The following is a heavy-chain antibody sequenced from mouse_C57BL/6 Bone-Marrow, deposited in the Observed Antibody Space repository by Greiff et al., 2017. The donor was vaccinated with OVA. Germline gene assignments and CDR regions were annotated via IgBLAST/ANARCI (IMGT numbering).Heavy chain of an antibody. CDR1: GYTFTDYE. Sequence: QVQLQQSGAELVRPGASVTLSCKASGYTFTDYEMHWVKQTPVHGLEWIGAIDPETGGTAYNQKFKGKAILTADKSSSTAYMELRSLTSDDSAVYYCTGWEYYGSSPDFDYWGQGTTLTVSS. CDR2: IDPETGGT. CDR3: TGWEYYGSSPDFDY. D-gene: IGHD1-1*01. J-gene: IGHJ2*01. V-gene: IGHV1-15*01.